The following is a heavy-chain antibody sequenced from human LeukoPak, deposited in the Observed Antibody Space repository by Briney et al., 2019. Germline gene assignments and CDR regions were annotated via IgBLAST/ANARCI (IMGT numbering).Heavy chain of an antibody. Sequence: PGGSLRLSCAVSGFTFSDYYMSWIRQAPGKGLEWVSYISSSGSTIYYADSVKGRFTISRDNAKNSLYLQMNSLRAEDTAVYYCARARIAAAGNFDYWGQGTLVTVSS. V-gene: IGHV3-11*04. CDR3: ARARIAAAGNFDY. D-gene: IGHD6-13*01. CDR1: GFTFSDYY. J-gene: IGHJ4*02. CDR2: ISSSGSTI.